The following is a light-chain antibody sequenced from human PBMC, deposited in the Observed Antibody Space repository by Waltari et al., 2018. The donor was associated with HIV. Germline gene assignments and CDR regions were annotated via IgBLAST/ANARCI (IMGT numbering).Light chain of an antibody. CDR3: AAWDGSVNYSPVV. J-gene: IGLJ2*01. V-gene: IGLV1-44*01. CDR2: NNN. CDR1: ISNIGSKT. Sequence: QSVLTQPPSVSGTPGQRVTISCSGSISNIGSKTINWYQQLPGTAPKLLIYNNNQRPSGVPDRFSDSKSGTSASLAISGLQSEDEADYYCAAWDGSVNYSPVVFGGGTKLTVL.